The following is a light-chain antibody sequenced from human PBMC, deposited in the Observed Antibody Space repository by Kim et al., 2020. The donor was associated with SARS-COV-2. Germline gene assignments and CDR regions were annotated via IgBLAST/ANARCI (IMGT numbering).Light chain of an antibody. J-gene: IGLJ3*02. V-gene: IGLV1-44*01. CDR2: SNN. Sequence: GQGVTISCSGSSSDNGRNSVNWYQQLPGTAPKLLIHSNNQRPSGVPDRFSGSRSGTSASLAISGLQSEDESDYYCAAWDVSLNAWVFGGGTKVTVL. CDR1: SSDNGRNS. CDR3: AAWDVSLNAWV.